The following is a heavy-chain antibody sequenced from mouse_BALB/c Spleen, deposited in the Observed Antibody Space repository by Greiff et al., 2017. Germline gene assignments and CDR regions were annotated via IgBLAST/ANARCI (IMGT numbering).Heavy chain of an antibody. J-gene: IGHJ4*01. CDR3: ARWRYDDAMDY. CDR1: GYTFTDYV. D-gene: IGHD2-14*01. Sequence: QVQLQQSGPELVKPGASVKMSCKASGYTFTDYVISWVKQRTGQGLEWIGEIYPGSGSTYYNEKFKGKATLTADKSSNTAYMQRSSLTSEDSAVYFCARWRYDDAMDYWGQGTSVTVSS. CDR2: IYPGSGST. V-gene: IGHV1-77*01.